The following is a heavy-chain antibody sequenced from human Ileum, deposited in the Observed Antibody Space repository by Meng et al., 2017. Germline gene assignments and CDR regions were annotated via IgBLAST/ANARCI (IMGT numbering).Heavy chain of an antibody. CDR3: AILGFQGIDP. J-gene: IGHJ5*02. CDR2: IKQDESEK. D-gene: IGHD2/OR15-2a*01. Sequence: EVQLVGAGGGLVQPGGSLRLSCAGSGFTFSNYWMSWVRQSPGKGLEWVANIKQDESEKYFMDSVKGRFTVSRDNAKNSLYLQMNSLRAEDTAVYYCAILGFQGIDPWGQGTLVTVSS. CDR1: GFTFSNYW. V-gene: IGHV3-7*01.